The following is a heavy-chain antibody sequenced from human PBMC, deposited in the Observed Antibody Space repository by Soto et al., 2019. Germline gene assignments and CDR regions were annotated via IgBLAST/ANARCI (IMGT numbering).Heavy chain of an antibody. J-gene: IGHJ4*02. CDR1: GFTFSSYG. D-gene: IGHD3-22*01. CDR3: AKALVVVITPFDY. Sequence: PGGSLRLSCAASGFTFSSYGMHWVRQAPGKGLEWVAVIWYSGSNKYYADSVKGQFTISRDNSKNTLYLQMNSLRAEDTAVYYCAKALVVVITPFDYWGQGTLVTVSS. CDR2: IWYSGSNK. V-gene: IGHV3-33*06.